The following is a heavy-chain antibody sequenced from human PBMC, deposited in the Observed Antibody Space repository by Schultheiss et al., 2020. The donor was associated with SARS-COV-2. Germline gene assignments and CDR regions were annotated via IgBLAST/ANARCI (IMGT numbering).Heavy chain of an antibody. Sequence: GGSLRLSCAASGFTFSSYAMSWVRQAPGKGLEWVSAISSNGGSTYYADSVKGRFTISRDSSKNTLYLQMNSLRAEDTAVYYCARDPRTIAVAGHFDYWGQGTLVTVSS. J-gene: IGHJ4*02. CDR3: ARDPRTIAVAGHFDY. V-gene: IGHV3-23*01. D-gene: IGHD6-19*01. CDR1: GFTFSSYA. CDR2: ISSNGGST.